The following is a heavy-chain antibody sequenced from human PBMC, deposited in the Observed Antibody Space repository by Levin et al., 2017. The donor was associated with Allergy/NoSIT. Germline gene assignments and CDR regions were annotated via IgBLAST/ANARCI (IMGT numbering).Heavy chain of an antibody. CDR3: AKFSGYIDY. J-gene: IGHJ4*02. Sequence: GESLKISCAASGFTFSSYAMSWVRQAPGKGLEWVSAISGSGGSTYYADSVKGRFTISRDNSKNTLYLQMNSLRAEDTAVYYCAKFSGYIDYWGQGTLVTVSS. CDR2: ISGSGGST. V-gene: IGHV3-23*01. D-gene: IGHD3-22*01. CDR1: GFTFSSYA.